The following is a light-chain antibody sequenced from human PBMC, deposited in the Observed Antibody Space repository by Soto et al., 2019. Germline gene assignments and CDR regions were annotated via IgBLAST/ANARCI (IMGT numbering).Light chain of an antibody. CDR3: QLYNSYSHT. CDR1: QTISSW. V-gene: IGKV1-5*03. Sequence: DIQMTQSPSTLSGSVGDIVTITCRASQTISSWLAWYQQKPGKAPKLLIYKASTLKSGVPSRFSGSGSGTEFTLTISSLQPDDFATYYCQLYNSYSHTFGQGTRLEI. CDR2: KAS. J-gene: IGKJ5*01.